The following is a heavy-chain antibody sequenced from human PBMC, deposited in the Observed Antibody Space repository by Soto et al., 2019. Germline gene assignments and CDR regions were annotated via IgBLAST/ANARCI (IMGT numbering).Heavy chain of an antibody. CDR3: ARIGYSSSCFDY. CDR1: GFTFSSYW. Sequence: GGSLRLSCAASGFTFSSYWMSWVRQAPGKGLEWVANIKQVGSQKYYVDSVKGRFTISGDNAKNSVFLQMNSLRAEDTAVYYCARIGYSSSCFDYWGQGIPVTVSS. V-gene: IGHV3-7*01. D-gene: IGHD6-6*01. CDR2: IKQVGSQK. J-gene: IGHJ4*02.